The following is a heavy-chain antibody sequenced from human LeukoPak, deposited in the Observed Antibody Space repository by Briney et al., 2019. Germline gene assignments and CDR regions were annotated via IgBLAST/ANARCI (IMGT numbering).Heavy chain of an antibody. CDR2: VNHSGST. V-gene: IGHV4-34*01. CDR1: GGSFSGYY. Sequence: SETLSLTCAVYGGSFSGYYWSWIRQPPGKGLEWIGEVNHSGSTNYNPSLKSRVTISVDTSKNQFSLKLSSVTAADTAVYYCASTKGGYEYFQHWGQGTLVTVSS. CDR3: ASTKGGYEYFQH. D-gene: IGHD1-26*01. J-gene: IGHJ1*01.